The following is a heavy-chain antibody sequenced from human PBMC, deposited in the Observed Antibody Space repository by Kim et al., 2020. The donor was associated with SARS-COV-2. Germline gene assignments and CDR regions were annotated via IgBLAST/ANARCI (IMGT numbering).Heavy chain of an antibody. V-gene: IGHV3-53*01. CDR2: IYSGGST. J-gene: IGHJ6*02. D-gene: IGHD3-3*01. Sequence: GGSLRLSCAASGFTVSSNYMSWVRQAPGKGLEWVSVIYSGGSTYYADSVKGRFTISRDNSKNTLYLQMNSLRAEDTAVYYCARVVVTIFGVVRWRYMDVWGQGTTVTVSS. CDR3: ARVVVTIFGVVRWRYMDV. CDR1: GFTVSSNY.